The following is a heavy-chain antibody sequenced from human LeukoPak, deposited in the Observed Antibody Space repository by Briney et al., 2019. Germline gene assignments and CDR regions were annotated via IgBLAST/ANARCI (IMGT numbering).Heavy chain of an antibody. CDR1: GFTFSSYT. Sequence: PGGSLRLSCTTSGFTFSSYTMNWVRQAPGKGLDWVSSISSSSSDIYCADSVKGRFTIFRDNAKNSLYLQMNSLRAEDTAVYYCARAMAVPANNDYWGQGTLVTVSS. CDR3: ARAMAVPANNDY. V-gene: IGHV3-21*01. J-gene: IGHJ4*02. D-gene: IGHD5-24*01. CDR2: ISSSSSDI.